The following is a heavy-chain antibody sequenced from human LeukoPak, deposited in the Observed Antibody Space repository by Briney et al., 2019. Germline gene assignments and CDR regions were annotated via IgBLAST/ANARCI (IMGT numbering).Heavy chain of an antibody. V-gene: IGHV4-34*01. CDR1: GGSFSGYY. CDR3: ARGQGVTVIKVGKNWFDP. J-gene: IGHJ5*02. CDR2: INHSGST. D-gene: IGHD3-22*01. Sequence: PSETLSLTCAVYGGSFSGYYWSWIRQPPGKGLEWIGEINHSGSTNYNPSLKSRVTISVDTSKNQFSLKLSSVTAADTAVYYCARGQGVTVIKVGKNWFDPWSQGTQVIVSP.